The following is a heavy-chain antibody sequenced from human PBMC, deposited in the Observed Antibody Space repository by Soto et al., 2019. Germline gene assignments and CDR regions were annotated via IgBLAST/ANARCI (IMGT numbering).Heavy chain of an antibody. CDR1: EFTFSQYA. D-gene: IGHD4-17*01. CDR2: ISYDGNNK. CDR3: ARGPSYSDSYHGP. J-gene: IGHJ4*02. Sequence: PGGSLRLSCAASEFTFSQYAMHWVRQAPGKGLQWLAVISYDGNNKYYADSVEGRFTISRDNSKNTVYLQMNSLRLEDTAVYYCARGPSYSDSYHGPWGQGTLVTVSS. V-gene: IGHV3-30*03.